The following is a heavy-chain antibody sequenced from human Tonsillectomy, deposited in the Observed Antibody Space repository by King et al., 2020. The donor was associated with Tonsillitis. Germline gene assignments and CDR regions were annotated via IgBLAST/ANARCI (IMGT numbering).Heavy chain of an antibody. CDR2: INPNSGGT. J-gene: IGHJ6*03. CDR3: ARGHTITATGRLYYYFMDV. D-gene: IGHD5-12*01. Sequence: QLVQSGAEVKKPGASVKVSCKASGYTFTGYYIHWVRQAPGQGLEWMGWINPNSGGTNYTQKFQAWVTVTRDTSISTAYMELNRLRSDDTAVYYCARGHTITATGRLYYYFMDVWGQGTTVTVSS. V-gene: IGHV1-2*04. CDR1: GYTFTGYY.